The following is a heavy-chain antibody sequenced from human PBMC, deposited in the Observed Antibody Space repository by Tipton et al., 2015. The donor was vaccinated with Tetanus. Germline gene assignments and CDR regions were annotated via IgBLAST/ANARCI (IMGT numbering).Heavy chain of an antibody. Sequence: TLSLTCTVSGGSISDKQYYWGWIRQPPGRGLEWIASIYFEGSTYYSPSLKSRVTIAVDRSQNVFSRNLTSVTAADTAVYYCARHLYGYWFDPWGQGALVTVSS. CDR1: GGSISDKQYY. D-gene: IGHD3-10*01. V-gene: IGHV4-39*01. CDR2: IYFEGST. J-gene: IGHJ5*02. CDR3: ARHLYGYWFDP.